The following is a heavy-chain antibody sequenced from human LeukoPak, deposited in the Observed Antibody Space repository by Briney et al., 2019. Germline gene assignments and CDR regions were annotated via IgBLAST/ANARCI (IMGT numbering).Heavy chain of an antibody. CDR3: ARLLSYYYYGMDV. J-gene: IGHJ6*02. Sequence: ASVKVSCKASGYTFTGYYMHWVRQAPGQGLEWMGWINPNSGGTNYAQKFQGRVTMTRDTSIGTAYMELSRLRSDDTAVYYCARLLSYYYYGMDVWGQGTTVTVSS. CDR1: GYTFTGYY. D-gene: IGHD2-15*01. V-gene: IGHV1-2*02. CDR2: INPNSGGT.